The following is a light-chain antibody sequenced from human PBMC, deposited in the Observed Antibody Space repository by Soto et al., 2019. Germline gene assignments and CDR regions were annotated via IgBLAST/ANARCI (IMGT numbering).Light chain of an antibody. V-gene: IGLV2-8*01. Sequence: QSVLTQPPSASGSPGQSVTISCTGTSSDVGGYNYVSWYQHHPGKAPKLMIYEVTKRPSGVPDRFSGSKSGNTASLTVSGLQAEDEADYYCSSYAGSNNFVLFGGGTKLTVL. CDR3: SSYAGSNNFVL. J-gene: IGLJ2*01. CDR2: EVT. CDR1: SSDVGGYNY.